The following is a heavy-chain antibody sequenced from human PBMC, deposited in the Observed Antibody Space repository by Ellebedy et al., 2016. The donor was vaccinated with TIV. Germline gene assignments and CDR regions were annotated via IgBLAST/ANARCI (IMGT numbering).Heavy chain of an antibody. Sequence: GGSLRLSXAASGFTFSSYWMHWVRQAPGKGLVWVSRINSDGSSTSYADSVKGRFTISRDNAKNTLYLQMNSLRAEDTAVYYCAKSVGIVGAKSYWYFDLWGRGTLVTVSS. V-gene: IGHV3-74*01. J-gene: IGHJ2*01. CDR1: GFTFSSYW. CDR3: AKSVGIVGAKSYWYFDL. CDR2: INSDGSST. D-gene: IGHD1-26*01.